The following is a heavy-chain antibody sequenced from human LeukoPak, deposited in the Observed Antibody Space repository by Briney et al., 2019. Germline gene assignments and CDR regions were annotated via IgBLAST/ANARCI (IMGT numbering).Heavy chain of an antibody. Sequence: SETLSLTCAVSGGSISSGGYSWSWIRQPPGKGLEWIGEINHSGSTNYNPSLKSRVTISVDTSKNQFSLKLSSVTAADTAVYYCARRSMITFGGVIYDYWGQGTLVTVSS. V-gene: IGHV4-30-2*01. J-gene: IGHJ4*02. CDR3: ARRSMITFGGVIYDY. CDR1: GGSISSGGYS. CDR2: INHSGST. D-gene: IGHD3-16*02.